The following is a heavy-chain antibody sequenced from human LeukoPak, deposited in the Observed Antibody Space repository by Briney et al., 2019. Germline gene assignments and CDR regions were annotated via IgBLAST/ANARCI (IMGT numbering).Heavy chain of an antibody. CDR3: ARDGDAASRELDYFDY. D-gene: IGHD2-15*01. CDR2: ISSSGSTI. J-gene: IGHJ4*02. V-gene: IGHV3-11*04. Sequence: GGSLRLSCAASGFTFSDYYKSWIRQAPGKGLEGVSYISSSGSTIYYADSVKGRFTIPRDNAKNSLYLQMNSLRAEDTAVYYCARDGDAASRELDYFDYWGQGTLVTVSS. CDR1: GFTFSDYY.